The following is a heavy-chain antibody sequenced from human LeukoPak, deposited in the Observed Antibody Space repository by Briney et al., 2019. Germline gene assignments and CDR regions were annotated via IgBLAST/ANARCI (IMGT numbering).Heavy chain of an antibody. D-gene: IGHD2-8*01. Sequence: SETLSLTCTVSGGSISTYYWSWIRQPPGKGLEWIGYIFYSGSTNYNPSLKSRVTISVDTSKNQFSLKLSSVTAADTAVYYCARVYCPNGVCYNSRGWFDPWGQGTLVTVSS. CDR2: IFYSGST. V-gene: IGHV4-59*01. J-gene: IGHJ5*02. CDR3: ARVYCPNGVCYNSRGWFDP. CDR1: GGSISTYY.